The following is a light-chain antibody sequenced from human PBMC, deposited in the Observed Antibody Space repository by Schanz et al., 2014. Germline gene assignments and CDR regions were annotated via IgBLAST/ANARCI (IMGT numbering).Light chain of an antibody. CDR1: SSDVGGHNY. CDR2: DVS. CDR3: CSYAGKYTWV. J-gene: IGLJ3*02. V-gene: IGLV2-11*01. Sequence: QSALTQPRSVSGYPGQSVTISCAGTSSDVGGHNYVSWYQQHPGKAPKLIIYDVSVRPSGVPDRFSGSKSVNTASLTISGLQGEDEADYYCCSYAGKYTWVFGGGTKLTVL.